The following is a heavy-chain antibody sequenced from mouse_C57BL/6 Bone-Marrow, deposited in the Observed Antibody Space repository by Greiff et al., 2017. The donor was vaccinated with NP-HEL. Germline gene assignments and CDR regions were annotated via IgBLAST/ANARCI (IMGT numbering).Heavy chain of an antibody. CDR2: IDPENGDT. CDR3: TTHRYYGSSDGYFDV. CDR1: GFNIKDDY. Sequence: VQLQQSGAELVRPGASVKLSCTASGFNIKDDYMHWVKQRPEQGLEWIGWIDPENGDTEYAPKFQGKATITADTSSNTAYLQLSSLTSEDTAVYYCTTHRYYGSSDGYFDVWGTGTTVTVSS. V-gene: IGHV14-4*01. J-gene: IGHJ1*03. D-gene: IGHD1-1*01.